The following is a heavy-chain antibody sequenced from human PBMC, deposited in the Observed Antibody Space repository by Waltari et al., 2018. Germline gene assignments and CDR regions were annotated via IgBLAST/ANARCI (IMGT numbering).Heavy chain of an antibody. Sequence: EVNLLESGGGLVQPGGSLRLSCEASGFTFSSYAMSWVRQAPGKGLVWVSAITSSGDSVFYAESVKGRFTISRDNSENECYLQMNSLRPEDTGVYYCVKDGDYSLPAYDAFDIWGPGTMVSVSS. J-gene: IGHJ3*02. D-gene: IGHD4-17*01. CDR2: ITSSGDSV. CDR3: VKDGDYSLPAYDAFDI. CDR1: GFTFSSYA. V-gene: IGHV3-23*01.